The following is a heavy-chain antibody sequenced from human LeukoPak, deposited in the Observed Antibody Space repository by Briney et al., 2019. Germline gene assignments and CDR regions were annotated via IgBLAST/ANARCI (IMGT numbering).Heavy chain of an antibody. CDR2: ISYDGSNK. Sequence: PGRSLRLSCAASGFTFSSYAMHWVRQAPGKGLEWVAVISYDGSNKYYADSVKGRFTISRDNSKNTLYLQMNSLRAEDTAVYYCARERGVVVTAIGLDYWGQGTLVTVSS. V-gene: IGHV3-30*04. J-gene: IGHJ4*02. CDR1: GFTFSSYA. D-gene: IGHD2-21*02. CDR3: ARERGVVVTAIGLDY.